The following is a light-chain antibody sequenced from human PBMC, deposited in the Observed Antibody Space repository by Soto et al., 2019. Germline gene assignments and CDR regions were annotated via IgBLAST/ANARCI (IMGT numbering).Light chain of an antibody. Sequence: QSVLTQPPSASGTPGQRVTISCSGSSSNIGSNNVNWYQQLPGTDPKLLIYSNNHRPSAVPDRFSGSKYCTSASLAISGRQSEDEADYYCGAWDEGLNGLVFGGGTKVTVL. CDR1: SSNIGSNN. V-gene: IGLV1-44*01. J-gene: IGLJ2*01. CDR2: SNN. CDR3: GAWDEGLNGLV.